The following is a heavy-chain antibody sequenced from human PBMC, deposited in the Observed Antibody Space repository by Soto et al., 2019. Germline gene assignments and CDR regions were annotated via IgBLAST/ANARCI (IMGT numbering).Heavy chain of an antibody. J-gene: IGHJ4*02. D-gene: IGHD3-10*01. V-gene: IGHV3-30-3*01. CDR3: ARDGGGFNTLYYFDS. CDR2: ISYDGSNK. CDR1: GFTFSSYA. Sequence: GGSLRLSCAASGFTFSSYAMHWVRQAPGKGLEWVAVISYDGSNKYYADSVKGRFTISRDNSKDTLYLQINSLRTEDTAVYYCARDGGGFNTLYYFDSWGQGTMVTVSS.